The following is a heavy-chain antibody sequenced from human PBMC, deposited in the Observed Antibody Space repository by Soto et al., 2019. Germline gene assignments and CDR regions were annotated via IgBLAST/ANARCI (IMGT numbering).Heavy chain of an antibody. V-gene: IGHV1-69*01. D-gene: IGHD5-12*01. CDR3: ARDHGYSGYDYHFDY. CDR1: GGTFSSYG. CDR2: IIPIFGTA. J-gene: IGHJ4*02. Sequence: QVQLVQSGAEVKKPGSSVKVSCKASGGTFSSYGISWVRQAPGQGLEWMGGIIPIFGTANYAQKFQGRVTITADEYTSTAYMELSSLRSEDTAVYYCARDHGYSGYDYHFDYWGQGTLVTVSS.